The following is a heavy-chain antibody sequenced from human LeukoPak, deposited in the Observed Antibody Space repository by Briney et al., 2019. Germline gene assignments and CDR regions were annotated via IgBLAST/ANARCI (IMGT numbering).Heavy chain of an antibody. Sequence: GGSLRLSCAASGFTFSHYWMSWVRQAPGKGLEWVANIKQDGSEKYYVDSVKGRFTISRDNVKNSLYLQMNSLRAEDTALYYCATHRGYSYGTAEDFDYWGQGTLVTVSS. CDR2: IKQDGSEK. CDR1: GFTFSHYW. CDR3: ATHRGYSYGTAEDFDY. D-gene: IGHD5-18*01. J-gene: IGHJ4*02. V-gene: IGHV3-7*01.